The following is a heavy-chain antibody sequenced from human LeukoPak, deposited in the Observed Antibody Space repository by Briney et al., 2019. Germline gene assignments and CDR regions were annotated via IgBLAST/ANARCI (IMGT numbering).Heavy chain of an antibody. CDR1: GHTFTGHY. CDR3: ARDRPSYDILTGYTLLYYFDY. J-gene: IGHJ4*02. D-gene: IGHD3-9*01. Sequence: ASVKVSCKASGHTFTGHYMHRVRQAPGQGLEWMGWINPNSGGTNYAQKVQGRVTMSRDTSISTAYMELSRLRSDDTDVYYCARDRPSYDILTGYTLLYYFDYWGQGTLVTVSS. V-gene: IGHV1-2*02. CDR2: INPNSGGT.